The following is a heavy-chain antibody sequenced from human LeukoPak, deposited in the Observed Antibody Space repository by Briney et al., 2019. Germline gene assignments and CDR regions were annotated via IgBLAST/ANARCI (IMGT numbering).Heavy chain of an antibody. V-gene: IGHV3-23*01. Sequence: GGSLRLSCAASGFTFSRNGMTWVRQAPGKGLEWVSAISGSGGNTYYADSVKGRFTISRDNSKNTLYLQMNSLRAEDTAVYYCAKARRAGSYDYWGQGPLVTVSS. CDR1: GFTFSRNG. J-gene: IGHJ4*02. CDR3: AKARRAGSYDY. CDR2: ISGSGGNT. D-gene: IGHD3-10*01.